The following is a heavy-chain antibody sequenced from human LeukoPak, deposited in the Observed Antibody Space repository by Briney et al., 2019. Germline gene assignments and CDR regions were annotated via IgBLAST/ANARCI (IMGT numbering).Heavy chain of an antibody. V-gene: IGHV4-59*11. CDR3: ARVSGSNLNNWFDP. J-gene: IGHJ5*02. CDR2: FYHSGTT. CDR1: GGSFSNHY. D-gene: IGHD1-26*01. Sequence: PSETLSPTCTVFGGSFSNHYWGWIRQPPGKGLEWIGYFYHSGTTNYNPSLKSRVTMSVDTSKKQFSLKLTSVTAADAAVYYCARVSGSNLNNWFDPWGQGTLVTVSS.